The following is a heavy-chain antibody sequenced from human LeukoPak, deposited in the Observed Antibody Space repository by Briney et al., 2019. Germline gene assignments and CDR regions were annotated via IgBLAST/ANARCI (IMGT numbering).Heavy chain of an antibody. CDR3: AKKYGSGSYTFDY. V-gene: IGHV3-30*02. Sequence: PGGSLRLSCAPSGFTFNTYGMHWVRQSPGKGLEWVAFIRSDGSNKYYTDSVKGRFTISRDNSKNTLYLQMNRLRAEDTAVYYCAKKYGSGSYTFDYWGQGTLVTVSS. D-gene: IGHD3-10*01. CDR2: IRSDGSNK. J-gene: IGHJ4*02. CDR1: GFTFNTYG.